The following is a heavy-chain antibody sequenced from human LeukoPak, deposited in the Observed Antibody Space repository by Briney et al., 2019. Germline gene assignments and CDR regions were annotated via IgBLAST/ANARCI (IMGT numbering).Heavy chain of an antibody. Sequence: GSLRLSCAASGFNFSIYSGNCMRQPPGKGREGRGAIEVSGNTYYNPSLKSRTTMSVDTSKNQLSLELNSVSAAHTGLYYCARGTYVLDTWGQECLVTLS. D-gene: IGHD2-8*01. CDR1: GFNFSIYS. V-gene: IGHV4-34*01. CDR3: ARGTYVLDT. J-gene: IGHJ5*02. CDR2: IEVSGNT.